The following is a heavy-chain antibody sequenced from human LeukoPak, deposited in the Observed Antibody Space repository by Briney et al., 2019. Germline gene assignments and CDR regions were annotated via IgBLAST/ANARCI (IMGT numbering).Heavy chain of an antibody. J-gene: IGHJ4*02. CDR3: ARDFWGSGDY. D-gene: IGHD7-27*01. CDR2: IKEDGSAI. Sequence: GGSLRLSCAASGFTFSNYWMSWVRQAPVKGLEWVANIKEDGSAIYYMDSVKGRFTISRDNAKNSVYLQMNSLRGEDTAVYYCARDFWGSGDYWGRGALVTVSS. V-gene: IGHV3-7*01. CDR1: GFTFSNYW.